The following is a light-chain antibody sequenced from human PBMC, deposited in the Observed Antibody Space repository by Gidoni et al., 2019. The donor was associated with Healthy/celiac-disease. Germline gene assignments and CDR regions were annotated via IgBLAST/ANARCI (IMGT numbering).Light chain of an antibody. V-gene: IGKV3-15*01. CDR3: QQYNNWPRT. CDR2: GTS. Sequence: EIVMTQSPATLSVSPGERATLSCRARQSVSSNLSWYQQKPGQAPRLQIYGTSTRATGIAARVSGSGSGTGFTLTISSLQSEDFAVYYCQQYNNWPRTFGGGTKVEIK. CDR1: QSVSSN. J-gene: IGKJ4*01.